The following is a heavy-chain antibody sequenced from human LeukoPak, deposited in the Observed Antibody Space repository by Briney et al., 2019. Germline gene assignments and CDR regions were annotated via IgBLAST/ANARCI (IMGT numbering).Heavy chain of an antibody. CDR2: VADYGSV. J-gene: IGHJ4*02. CDR1: GGSFTNYF. D-gene: IGHD3-22*01. Sequence: SETLSLTCAVYGGSFTNYFWSWVRQSPGKGLEWIGEVADYGSVNYNPSLQSRVTISLDTSKNHFSLKVSSMTAEDTAVYYCARRRVTVIAVSTFDSWGQGTLVTVSS. CDR3: ARRRVTVIAVSTFDS. V-gene: IGHV4-34*01.